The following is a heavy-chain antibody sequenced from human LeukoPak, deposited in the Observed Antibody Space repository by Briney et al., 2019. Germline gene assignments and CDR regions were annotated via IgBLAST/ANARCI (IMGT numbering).Heavy chain of an antibody. D-gene: IGHD1-26*01. CDR1: GGSFSTYY. J-gene: IGHJ4*02. Sequence: SETLSLTCTVTGGSFSTYYWSWIRQPPGKGLEWIGHFYYSGSTTYNPSLKSRVTFSVDTSRNQFSLKLTSVTAADTALYYCARGQGGNYYLNYFDYWGQGTLVTVSS. V-gene: IGHV4-59*01. CDR2: FYYSGST. CDR3: ARGQGGNYYLNYFDY.